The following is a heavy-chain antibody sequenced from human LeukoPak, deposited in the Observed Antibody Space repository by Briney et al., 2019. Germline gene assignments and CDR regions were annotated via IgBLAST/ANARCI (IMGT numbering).Heavy chain of an antibody. J-gene: IGHJ4*02. CDR1: GVSISTGGYS. CDR2: IYHSGST. CDR3: ASRDQLLSYDY. D-gene: IGHD2-2*01. V-gene: IGHV4-30-2*01. Sequence: SQTLSLTCAVSGVSISTGGYSWSWIRQPPGKGLEWIGYIYHSGSTYYNPSLKSRVTISVDRSKNLFSLKLTSVTAADTAVYYCASRDQLLSYDYWGQGTLVTVSS.